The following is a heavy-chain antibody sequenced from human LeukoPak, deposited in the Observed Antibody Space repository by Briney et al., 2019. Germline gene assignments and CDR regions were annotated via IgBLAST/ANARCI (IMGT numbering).Heavy chain of an antibody. CDR3: ARDKGYCSSTSCYRYGMDV. D-gene: IGHD2-2*01. CDR1: RFTFSSYG. J-gene: IGHJ6*04. CDR2: IWYDGSNK. Sequence: GRSLRLSCAASRFTFSSYGMHWVRQAPGKGLEWVAVIWYDGSNKYYADSLKGRFTISRDNSKNTLYLQMNSLRAEDTAVYYCARDKGYCSSTSCYRYGMDVWGKGTTVTVSS. V-gene: IGHV3-33*01.